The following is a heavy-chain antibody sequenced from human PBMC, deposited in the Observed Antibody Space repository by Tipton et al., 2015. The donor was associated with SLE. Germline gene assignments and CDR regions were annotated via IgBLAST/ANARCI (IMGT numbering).Heavy chain of an antibody. CDR1: GFTFGDYA. CDR3: TRYLSGSPGRDAFDI. CDR2: IRNKAYGGTT. J-gene: IGHJ3*02. D-gene: IGHD1-26*01. Sequence: SLRLSCTASGFTFGDYAMNWFRQAQGKGLEWVGFIRNKAYGGTTEYAASVKGRFIISRDDSTSLAYLQMNSLKTEDTAVYYCTRYLSGSPGRDAFDIWGQGTMVTVSS. V-gene: IGHV3-49*03.